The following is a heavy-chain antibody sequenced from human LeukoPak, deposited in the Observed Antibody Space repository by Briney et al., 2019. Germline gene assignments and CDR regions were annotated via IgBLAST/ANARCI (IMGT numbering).Heavy chain of an antibody. CDR3: ARGRRGRNRIDY. CDR1: GGSFSGYY. D-gene: IGHD1-14*01. J-gene: IGHJ4*02. V-gene: IGHV4-34*01. CDR2: INHSGST. Sequence: PSETLSLTCAVYGGSFSGYYWSWIRHPPGKGLEGIGEINHSGSTNYNPSLTSRVTISVDTSKNQCSLKLSSVTAADTAVYYCARGRRGRNRIDYWGQGTLVTVSS.